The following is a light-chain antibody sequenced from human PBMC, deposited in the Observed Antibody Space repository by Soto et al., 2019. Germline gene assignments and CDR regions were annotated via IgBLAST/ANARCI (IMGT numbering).Light chain of an antibody. CDR2: DVS. J-gene: IGLJ1*01. CDR1: SSDVGGYNY. Sequence: QSVLTQPASVSGSPGQSITISCTGTSSDVGGYNYVSWYQRHPGKAPKLMIYDVSNRPSGVSNRFSGSKSGNTASLTISGLQAEDEADYYCSSYTSSSTLVFGTGTKLNVL. V-gene: IGLV2-14*01. CDR3: SSYTSSSTLV.